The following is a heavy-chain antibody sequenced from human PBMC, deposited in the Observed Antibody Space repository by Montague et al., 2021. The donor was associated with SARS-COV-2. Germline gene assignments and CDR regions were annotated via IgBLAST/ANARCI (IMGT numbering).Heavy chain of an antibody. D-gene: IGHD2/OR15-2a*01. CDR3: ARDDFRWDFDC. Sequence: TLSLTCTVSGDSITSDVSYWSWIRQPAGKGLEWIGRIYTTGSTNHNPSHKSRLTISLDTSKNQFSLKLSSVTAADTAVYYCARDDFRWDFDCWGQGTLVTVSS. V-gene: IGHV4-61*02. CDR2: IYTTGST. CDR1: GDSITSDVSY. J-gene: IGHJ4*02.